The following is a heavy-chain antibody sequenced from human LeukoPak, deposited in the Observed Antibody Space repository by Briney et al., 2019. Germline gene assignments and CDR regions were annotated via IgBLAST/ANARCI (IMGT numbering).Heavy chain of an antibody. CDR3: ARGGGMDAFDI. CDR2: IYTSGST. J-gene: IGHJ3*02. CDR1: GDSISSGSYY. D-gene: IGHD2-15*01. Sequence: TSETLSLTCTVSGDSISSGSYYWSWIRQPAGKGLEWIGRIYTSGSTNYNPSLKSRVTISVDTSKNQFSLMLNSVTAADTAVYYCARGGGMDAFDIWGQGTMVTVSS. V-gene: IGHV4-61*02.